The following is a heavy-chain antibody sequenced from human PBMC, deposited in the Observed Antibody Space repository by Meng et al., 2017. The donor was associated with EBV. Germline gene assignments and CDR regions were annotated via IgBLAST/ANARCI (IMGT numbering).Heavy chain of an antibody. J-gene: IGHJ5*02. D-gene: IGHD2-15*01. CDR3: ARRGGVADWFDP. CDR2: INAGNGNT. Sequence: VRVVQPGDEVKKPGASVKVSCKASGYTFPSDAMHWVRQAPGQRLEWMGWINAGNGNTKYSQKFQGRVTITRDTSASTAYMELSSLRSEDTAVYYCARRGGVADWFDPWGQGTLVTVSS. CDR1: GYTFPSDA. V-gene: IGHV1-3*01.